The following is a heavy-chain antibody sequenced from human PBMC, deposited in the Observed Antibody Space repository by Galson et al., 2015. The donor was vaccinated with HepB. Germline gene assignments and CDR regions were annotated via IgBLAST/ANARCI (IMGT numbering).Heavy chain of an antibody. CDR1: GFTFSSYG. J-gene: IGHJ4*02. Sequence: SLRLSCAASGFTFSSYGMHWVRQAPGKGLEWVAVISYDGSNKYYADSVKGRFTISRDNSKNTLYLQMNSLRAEDTAVYYCAKEGGFYWGGDCYPRLFDYWGQGTLVTVSP. D-gene: IGHD2-21*02. CDR3: AKEGGFYWGGDCYPRLFDY. CDR2: ISYDGSNK. V-gene: IGHV3-30*18.